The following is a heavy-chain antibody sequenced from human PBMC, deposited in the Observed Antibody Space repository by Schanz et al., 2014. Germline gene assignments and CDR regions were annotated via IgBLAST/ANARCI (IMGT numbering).Heavy chain of an antibody. Sequence: EVQLVESGGGLLQPGGSLRLSCAASGFTFGTFWMSWVRQAPGKGLEWVANINQDGSDKSYVDSVKGRFTISRDNAKNTVFLQMNNLRAEDTAVYYCARGASRDYFAMDVWGQGTTVTVSS. CDR1: GFTFGTFW. V-gene: IGHV3-7*01. CDR3: ARGASRDYFAMDV. J-gene: IGHJ6*02. CDR2: INQDGSDK.